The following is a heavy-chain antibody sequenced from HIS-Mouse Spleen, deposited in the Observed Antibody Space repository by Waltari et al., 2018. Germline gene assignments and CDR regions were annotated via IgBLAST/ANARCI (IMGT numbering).Heavy chain of an antibody. CDR1: GYTFTSYD. D-gene: IGHD4-4*01. CDR3: ARGHDYSNYFDY. CDR2: MNPNSGNT. Sequence: QVQLVQSGAEVKKPGASVKVSCKASGYTFTSYDIHWVGQATGQGLEWMGWMNPNSGNTGYAQKFQGRVTMTRNTSISTAYMELSSLRSEDTAVYYCARGHDYSNYFDYWGQGTLVTVSS. V-gene: IGHV1-8*01. J-gene: IGHJ4*02.